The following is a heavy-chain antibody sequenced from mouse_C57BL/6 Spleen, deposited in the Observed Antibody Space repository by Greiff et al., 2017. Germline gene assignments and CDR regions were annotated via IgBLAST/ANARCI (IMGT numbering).Heavy chain of an antibody. Sequence: VQLQQSGAELVMPGASVKLSCKASGYTFTSYWMHWVKQRPGQGLEWIGEIDPSDSYTNYNQKFKGKSTLTVDKSSSTAYMQLSSLTSEDSAVYYCARLSYGSSYGYFDVWGTGTTVTVSS. D-gene: IGHD1-1*01. V-gene: IGHV1-69*01. CDR1: GYTFTSYW. CDR3: ARLSYGSSYGYFDV. CDR2: IDPSDSYT. J-gene: IGHJ1*03.